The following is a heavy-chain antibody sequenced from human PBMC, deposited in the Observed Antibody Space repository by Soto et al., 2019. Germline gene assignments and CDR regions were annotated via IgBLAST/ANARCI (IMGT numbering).Heavy chain of an antibody. D-gene: IGHD1-1*01. Sequence: QVHLQESGPGLVKPSQTLSLTCTVSGGSISSGAYDCSWIRQHPGKGLEWIGYISDSGITYYNPSLKSRLTISVDTSKNQFPLTLSSVTAADTAVYYCAKGGIRDGYNYHAAFEIWGQGTMVTVSS. CDR1: GGSISSGAYD. CDR2: ISDSGIT. J-gene: IGHJ3*02. V-gene: IGHV4-31*03. CDR3: AKGGIRDGYNYHAAFEI.